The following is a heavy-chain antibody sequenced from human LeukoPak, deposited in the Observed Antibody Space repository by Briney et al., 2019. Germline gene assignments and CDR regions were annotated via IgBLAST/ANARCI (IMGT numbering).Heavy chain of an antibody. D-gene: IGHD3-10*01. CDR1: GFTFDDYA. CDR3: AKNYYGSGSYSAPAFDI. CDR2: ISWNSGSI. Sequence: GGSLRLSCAASGFTFDDYAMHWVPQAPGKGLEWVSGISWNSGSIGYADSVKGRFTISRDNAKNSLYLQMNSLRAEDTALYYCAKNYYGSGSYSAPAFDIWGQGTMVTVSS. V-gene: IGHV3-9*01. J-gene: IGHJ3*02.